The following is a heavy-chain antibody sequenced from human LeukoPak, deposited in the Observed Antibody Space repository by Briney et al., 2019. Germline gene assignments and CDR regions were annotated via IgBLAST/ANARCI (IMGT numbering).Heavy chain of an antibody. Sequence: PGGSLGLTCVASEFRFGRDWISWVRQAPGKGLEWVACIKQDGSEEYYVGSVRGRFTVSVDNGKNSLYLQMNSLRAEDTARYYCATLDSTKSVFWGRGTAVTVSS. CDR2: IKQDGSEE. CDR3: ATLDSTKSVF. CDR1: EFRFGRDW. J-gene: IGHJ1*01. V-gene: IGHV3-7*01. D-gene: IGHD2-2*01.